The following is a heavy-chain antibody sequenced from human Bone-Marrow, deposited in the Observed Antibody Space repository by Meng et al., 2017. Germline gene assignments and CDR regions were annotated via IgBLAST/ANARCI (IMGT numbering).Heavy chain of an antibody. CDR3: ARGPTTMAHDFDY. J-gene: IGHJ4*02. CDR1: GGSFSDYY. D-gene: IGHD4-11*01. V-gene: IGHV4-34*01. CDR2: INHGGST. Sequence: GSLRLSCVVSGGSFSDYYWSWIRQPPGKGLEWIGEINHGGSTNYNPSLESRATISVDTSQNNLSLKLSSVTAADSAVYYCARGPTTMAHDFDYWGQGTLVTVSS.